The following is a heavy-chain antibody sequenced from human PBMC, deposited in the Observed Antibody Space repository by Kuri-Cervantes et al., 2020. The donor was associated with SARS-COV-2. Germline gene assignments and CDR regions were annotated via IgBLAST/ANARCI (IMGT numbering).Heavy chain of an antibody. CDR2: INPNSGGT. V-gene: IGHV1-2*02. D-gene: IGHD3-9*01. Sequence: ASVKVSCKASGYTFTGYYMHWVRQAPGQGLERMGWINPNSGGTNYAQKFQGRVTMTGDTSISTAYMGLSRLRSDDTAVYYCARDRGYDILTGYYSFDYWGQGTLVTVSS. CDR1: GYTFTGYY. CDR3: ARDRGYDILTGYYSFDY. J-gene: IGHJ4*02.